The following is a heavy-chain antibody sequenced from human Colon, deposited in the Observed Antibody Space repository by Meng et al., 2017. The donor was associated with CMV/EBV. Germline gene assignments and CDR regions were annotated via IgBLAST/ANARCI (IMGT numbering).Heavy chain of an antibody. D-gene: IGHD1/OR15-1a*01. J-gene: IGHJ4*02. CDR2: IYHTGSY. Sequence: QVQLEESGPGLVKPSGTLSLTCAVAGDSISSNNWWSWVRQPPGKGLEWIGAIYHTGSYNYNPSLKRRVTISLDKFKNQFSLRLNSVTAADTAVYYCARVFHPLGTNGPRMFDSWGQGTLVTVSS. CDR3: ARVFHPLGTNGPRMFDS. V-gene: IGHV4-4*02. CDR1: GDSISSNNW.